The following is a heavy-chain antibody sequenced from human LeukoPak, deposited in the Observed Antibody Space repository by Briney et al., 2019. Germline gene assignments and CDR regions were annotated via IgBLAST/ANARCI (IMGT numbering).Heavy chain of an antibody. Sequence: PCGSLRLSCAGSGFILSDFYINWIRQSPGKGLEWLAYISPDGSYTTYGDSVKGRFVISRDNAKNSVSLQMNSLGVEDTAVYFCASDQVSGVFDYWGRGARVTIS. J-gene: IGHJ4*02. CDR1: GFILSDFY. CDR3: ASDQVSGVFDY. CDR2: ISPDGSYT. V-gene: IGHV3-11*05. D-gene: IGHD5/OR15-5a*01.